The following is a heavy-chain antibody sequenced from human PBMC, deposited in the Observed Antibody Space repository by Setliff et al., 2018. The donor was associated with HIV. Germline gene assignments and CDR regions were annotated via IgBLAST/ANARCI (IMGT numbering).Heavy chain of an antibody. V-gene: IGHV2-5*01. CDR1: GFSLSISGVG. J-gene: IGHJ4*02. CDR2: IYWNDEK. Sequence: SGPTLVNPTQTLTLACTFSGFSLSISGVGVGWIRQPPGKALEWLALIYWNDEKRYSPSLKSRLTITKDTSKNQVVLTMTNMDPVDTATYYRAHGNSITVFGVVAYFDYWGQGALVTVSS. CDR3: AHGNSITVFGVVAYFDY. D-gene: IGHD3-3*01.